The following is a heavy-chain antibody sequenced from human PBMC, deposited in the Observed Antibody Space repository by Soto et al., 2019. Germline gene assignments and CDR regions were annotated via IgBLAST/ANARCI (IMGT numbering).Heavy chain of an antibody. D-gene: IGHD4-17*01. CDR1: GGSFSGYY. J-gene: IGHJ5*02. V-gene: IGHV4-34*01. CDR2: IDQSGST. Sequence: SETLSLTCAVYGGSFSGYYWNWLRQPPGEGLEWIGKIDQSGSTNYNPSLKSRVTMSVDTSKNQFSLKLSSVTAADTAVYYCARETYGDYVGYFDPWGQGIQVTVSS. CDR3: ARETYGDYVGYFDP.